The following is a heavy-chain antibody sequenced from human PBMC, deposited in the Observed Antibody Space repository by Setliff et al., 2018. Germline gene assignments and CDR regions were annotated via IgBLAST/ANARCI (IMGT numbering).Heavy chain of an antibody. CDR1: GGTFTYYY. J-gene: IGHJ4*02. V-gene: IGHV4-34*01. CDR3: ARGGTYRYFDY. Sequence: PSETLSLTCAASGGTFTYYYWTWIRQSPAKGLEWIGEITHTGTTGSTKYNPSLKSRVTMSIDTSKNQFSLMVTSVTTADTAVYYCARGGTYRYFDYWGQGTLVTVSS. CDR2: ITHTGTTGST.